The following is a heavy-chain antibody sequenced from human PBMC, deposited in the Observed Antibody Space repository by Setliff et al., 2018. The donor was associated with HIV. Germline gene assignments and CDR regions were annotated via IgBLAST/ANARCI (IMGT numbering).Heavy chain of an antibody. V-gene: IGHV4-34*01. Sequence: LSLTCAVYGGSFSGYCWSWIRQPPGKGLEWVGEINHSGRTKYNPSLKSRVTTSVDTSKNQFSRRLSSVTAADTAVYYCVRVSCSSWYSIPRNYYYAMDVWGEGTTVTVSS. D-gene: IGHD6-13*01. CDR1: GGSFSGYC. J-gene: IGHJ6*04. CDR2: INHSGRT. CDR3: VRVSCSSWYSIPRNYYYAMDV.